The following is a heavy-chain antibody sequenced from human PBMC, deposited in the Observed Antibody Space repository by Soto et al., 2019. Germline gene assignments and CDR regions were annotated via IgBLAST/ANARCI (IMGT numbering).Heavy chain of an antibody. CDR3: AILRPFCSGGSCYPYNWFDP. D-gene: IGHD2-15*01. CDR1: GYSFTSYW. Sequence: PGESLKISCKGSGYSFTSYWIGWVRQMPGKGLEWMGIIYPGDSDTRYSPSFQGQVTISADKSISTAYLQWSSLKASDTAMYYCAILRPFCSGGSCYPYNWFDPWGQGTLVTVSS. CDR2: IYPGDSDT. J-gene: IGHJ5*02. V-gene: IGHV5-51*01.